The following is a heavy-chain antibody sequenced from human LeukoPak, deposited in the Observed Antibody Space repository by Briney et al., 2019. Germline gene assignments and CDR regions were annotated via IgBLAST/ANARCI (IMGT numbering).Heavy chain of an antibody. CDR1: GFTFSSYA. CDR3: ARDWFWRFDA. J-gene: IGHJ4*02. V-gene: IGHV3-74*01. CDR2: IKSDGSGT. Sequence: GGSLRLTCAASGFTFSSYAMSWVRQAPGKGLEWVARIKSDGSGTNYADSVKGRFTVSRDNAKNTLYLQMNSLSDEDTAVYYCARDWFWRFDAWGQGTLVTVSP. D-gene: IGHD3-3*01.